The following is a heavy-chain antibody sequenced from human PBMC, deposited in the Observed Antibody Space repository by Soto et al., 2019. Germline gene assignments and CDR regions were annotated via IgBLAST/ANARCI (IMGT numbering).Heavy chain of an antibody. CDR2: IWYDGSNK. V-gene: IGHV3-33*01. J-gene: IGHJ4*02. CDR3: ARDISRGVFDY. Sequence: GGSLRLSCAASGFTFSSYGMHWVRQAPGKGLEWVAVIWYDGSNKYYADSVKGRFTISRDNSKNTLYLQMNSLRAEDTAVYYCARDISRGVFDYWGQGTLVTVSS. D-gene: IGHD3-16*01. CDR1: GFTFSSYG.